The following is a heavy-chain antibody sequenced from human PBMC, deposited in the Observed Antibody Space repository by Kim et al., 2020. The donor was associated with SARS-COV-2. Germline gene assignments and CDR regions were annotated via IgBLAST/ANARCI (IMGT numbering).Heavy chain of an antibody. D-gene: IGHD3-22*01. Sequence: GGSLRLSCAASGFTFSSYWMSWVRQAPGKGLEWVANIKQDGSEKYYVDSVKGRFTISRDNAKNSLYLQMNSLRAEDTAVYYCARDDYYDSSGYFCAFDIWGQGTMVTVSS. V-gene: IGHV3-7*01. CDR1: GFTFSSYW. J-gene: IGHJ3*02. CDR3: ARDDYYDSSGYFCAFDI. CDR2: IKQDGSEK.